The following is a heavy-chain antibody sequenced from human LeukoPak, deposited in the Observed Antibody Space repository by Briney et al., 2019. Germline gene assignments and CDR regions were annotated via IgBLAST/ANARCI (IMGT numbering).Heavy chain of an antibody. J-gene: IGHJ4*02. Sequence: ASVTVSCKVSGYTLTQLVIHWVRQAPGKGLEWMGGFDPEDGETIYAQKFQGRVTMTEDTSTDTAYMELSSLRSEDTAVYYCATEPPDYWGQGTLVTVSS. CDR1: GYTLTQLV. CDR2: FDPEDGET. CDR3: ATEPPDY. V-gene: IGHV1-24*01.